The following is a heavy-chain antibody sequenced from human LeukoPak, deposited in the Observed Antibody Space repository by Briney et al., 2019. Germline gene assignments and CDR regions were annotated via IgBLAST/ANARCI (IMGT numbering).Heavy chain of an antibody. D-gene: IGHD3-3*01. J-gene: IGHJ4*02. CDR3: ARLSLKVLEWSPTKGKETHYFDY. CDR1: GGSISSYY. CDR2: IYYSGST. Sequence: SETLSLTCTVSGGSISSYYWSWIRQPPGKGLEWIGYIYYSGSTYYNPSLRSRVTISVDTSKNQFSLKLSSVTAADTAVYYCARLSLKVLEWSPTKGKETHYFDYWGQGTLVTVSS. V-gene: IGHV4-59*01.